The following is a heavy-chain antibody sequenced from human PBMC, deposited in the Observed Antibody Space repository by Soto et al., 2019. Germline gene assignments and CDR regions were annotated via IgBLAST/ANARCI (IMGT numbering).Heavy chain of an antibody. J-gene: IGHJ5*02. V-gene: IGHV4-59*01. CDR2: IYDSGST. CDR1: GGSISSSY. D-gene: IGHD3-22*01. Sequence: PSETLSLTCTVSGGSISSSYWSWIRQPPGKGLEWIGYIYDSGSTYYNSSLKSRVTMSVDTSKNQFSLKLSSVTAADTAVYYCARVGDSSGYHALNWFDPWGQGTLVTVSS. CDR3: ARVGDSSGYHALNWFDP.